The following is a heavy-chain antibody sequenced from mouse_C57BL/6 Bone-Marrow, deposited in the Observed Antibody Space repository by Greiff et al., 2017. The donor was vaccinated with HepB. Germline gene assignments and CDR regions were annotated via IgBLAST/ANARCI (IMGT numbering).Heavy chain of an antibody. Sequence: QVQLQQPGAELVKPGASVKLSCKASGYTFTSYWMHWVKQRPGQGLEWIGMIHPNSGSTNYNEKFKSKATLTVDKSSSTAYMQLSSLTSEDSAVYYWTRRGIYDYALHYWGQGTTLTVSS. J-gene: IGHJ2*01. D-gene: IGHD2-4*01. CDR3: TRRGIYDYALHY. V-gene: IGHV1-64*01. CDR1: GYTFTSYW. CDR2: IHPNSGST.